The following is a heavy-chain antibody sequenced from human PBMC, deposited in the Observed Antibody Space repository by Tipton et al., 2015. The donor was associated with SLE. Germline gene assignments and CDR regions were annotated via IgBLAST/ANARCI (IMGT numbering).Heavy chain of an antibody. V-gene: IGHV3-15*01. D-gene: IGHD1-20*01. CDR1: AFTFTNAW. CDR3: TMSNWNDPFDY. Sequence: GSLRLSCAASAFTFTNAWMNWVRQTPGKGLEWVGRIKSESDGGTADYAAPVKGRFTISRDDSKNTLYLQMNKLKTEDTGLYYCTMSNWNDPFDYWGQGTLVTVSS. CDR2: IKSESDGGTA. J-gene: IGHJ4*02.